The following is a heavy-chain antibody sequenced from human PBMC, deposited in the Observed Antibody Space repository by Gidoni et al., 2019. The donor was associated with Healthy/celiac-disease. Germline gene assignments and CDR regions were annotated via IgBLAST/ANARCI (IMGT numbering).Heavy chain of an antibody. CDR2: IAYDGSNK. CDR1: GFTFSSDG. CDR3: AKDLLYGDYVYYYYGMDV. Sequence: QVQLVESGGGVVQPGRSLRLSCAASGFTFSSDGLHWVRQAPGKGLEWVAVIAYDGSNKYYADSVKGRFTISRDNSKNTLYLQMNSLRAEDTAVYYCAKDLLYGDYVYYYYGMDVWGQGTTVTVSS. J-gene: IGHJ6*02. V-gene: IGHV3-30*18. D-gene: IGHD4-17*01.